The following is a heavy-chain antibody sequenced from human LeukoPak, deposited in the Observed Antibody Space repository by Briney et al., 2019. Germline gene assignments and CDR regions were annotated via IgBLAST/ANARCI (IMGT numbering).Heavy chain of an antibody. D-gene: IGHD2-2*01. Sequence: ASVKVSCKASGYTFTSYGISWVRQAPGQGLEWMGWISAYNGNTNYAQKLQGRVTMTTDTSTSTAYMELRSLRSDDTAVYYCVRDLYCSSTSCRDYWGQGTLVTVSS. CDR2: ISAYNGNT. CDR1: GYTFTSYG. J-gene: IGHJ4*02. V-gene: IGHV1-18*01. CDR3: VRDLYCSSTSCRDY.